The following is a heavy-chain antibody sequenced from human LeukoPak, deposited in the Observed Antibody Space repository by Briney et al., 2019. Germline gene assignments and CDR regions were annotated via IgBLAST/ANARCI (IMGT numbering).Heavy chain of an antibody. CDR2: IIPILGIA. CDR1: GGTFSSYA. D-gene: IGHD3-22*01. CDR3: ARFVSYYYDSPSFDY. V-gene: IGHV1-69*04. J-gene: IGHJ4*02. Sequence: GASVRVSCKASGGTFSSYAISWVRQAPGQGLEWMGRIIPILGIANYAQKFQGRVTITADKSTSTAYMELSSLRSEDTAVYYCARFVSYYYDSPSFDYWGQGTLVTVSS.